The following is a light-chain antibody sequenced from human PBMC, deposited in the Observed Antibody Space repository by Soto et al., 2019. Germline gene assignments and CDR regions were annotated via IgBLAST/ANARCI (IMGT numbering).Light chain of an antibody. CDR3: QSYDGSRSVVV. J-gene: IGLJ2*01. V-gene: IGLV1-40*01. CDR1: SSNIGAGND. CDR2: ANN. Sequence: QAVVAQPPSVAGAPGQRVTISCTGSSSNIGAGNDVHWYQQLPGTTPRLLIYANNRRPSGVPDRFSGSRSGTSASLAITGLQTGDEADYYCQSYDGSRSVVVFGGGTKLTVL.